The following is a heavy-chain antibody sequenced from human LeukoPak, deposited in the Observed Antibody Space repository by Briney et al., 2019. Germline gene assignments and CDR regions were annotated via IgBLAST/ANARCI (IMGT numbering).Heavy chain of an antibody. CDR2: ISWNSGSI. V-gene: IGHV3-9*01. D-gene: IGHD2-2*01. CDR3: AKDISVGSKAGYYYMDV. J-gene: IGHJ6*03. Sequence: GGSLRLSCAASGFTFDDYAMHWVRQAPGKGLEWVSGISWNSGSIGYADSVKGRFTISRDNAKNSLYLQMNSLRAEDTALYYCAKDISVGSKAGYYYMDVWGKGTTVTVSS. CDR1: GFTFDDYA.